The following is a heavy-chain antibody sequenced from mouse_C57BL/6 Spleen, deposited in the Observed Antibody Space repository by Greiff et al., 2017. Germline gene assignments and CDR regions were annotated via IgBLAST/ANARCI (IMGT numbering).Heavy chain of an antibody. V-gene: IGHV5-17*01. CDR3: ATFGRFAY. CDR1: GFTFSDYG. Sequence: EVQGVESGGGLVKPGGSLKLSCAASGFTFSDYGMHWVRQAPEKGLEWVAYISSGSSTIYYADTVKGRFTISRDNAKNTLFLQMTSLRSEDTAMYYCATFGRFAYWGQGTLVTVSA. CDR2: ISSGSSTI. D-gene: IGHD3-1*01. J-gene: IGHJ3*01.